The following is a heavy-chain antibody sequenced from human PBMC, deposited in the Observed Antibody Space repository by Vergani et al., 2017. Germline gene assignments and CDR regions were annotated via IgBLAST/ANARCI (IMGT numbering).Heavy chain of an antibody. Sequence: VQLVESGGGVVQPGRSLRLSCAASGFTFNIYAMSWVRQAPGKGLEWVSTITYNGGRTYYADSVTGRFTISRDNSKNTLFLQLKTLRAEDTGVYYCAKDYNRMGALHYWGQGTLVAVSS. J-gene: IGHJ4*02. D-gene: IGHD2/OR15-2a*01. V-gene: IGHV3-23*04. CDR3: AKDYNRMGALHY. CDR2: ITYNGGRT. CDR1: GFTFNIYA.